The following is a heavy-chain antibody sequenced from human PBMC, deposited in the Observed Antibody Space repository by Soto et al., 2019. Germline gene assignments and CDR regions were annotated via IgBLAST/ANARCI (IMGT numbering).Heavy chain of an antibody. CDR3: ARIPHSTTSYYDHNFGMDV. V-gene: IGHV5-51*01. D-gene: IGHD2-2*01. J-gene: IGHJ6*02. CDR2: IYPADSDT. Sequence: PGESLKISCKGSGYSFPSDWIGWVRQMPGTGLEWMGSIYPADSDTRYSPAFQGQVTISADKSIRTAYLQWSSLKASDTATYYCARIPHSTTSYYDHNFGMDVWGQGTTVTVSS. CDR1: GYSFPSDW.